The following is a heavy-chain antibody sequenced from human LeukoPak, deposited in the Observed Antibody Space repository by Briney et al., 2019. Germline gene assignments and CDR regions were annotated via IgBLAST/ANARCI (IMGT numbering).Heavy chain of an antibody. V-gene: IGHV4-59*08. D-gene: IGHD3-22*01. J-gene: IGHJ2*01. CDR2: IYYSGST. CDR3: AGPGGDSSGYYSPYWYFDL. Sequence: SETLSLTCTVSGGSIRSHYWSWIRQPPGKGLEWIGYIYYSGSTNYNPSLKSRVTISVDTSKIHYSLKLSSVTAADTAIYYCAGPGGDSSGYYSPYWYFDLWGRGTLVTVSS. CDR1: GGSIRSHY.